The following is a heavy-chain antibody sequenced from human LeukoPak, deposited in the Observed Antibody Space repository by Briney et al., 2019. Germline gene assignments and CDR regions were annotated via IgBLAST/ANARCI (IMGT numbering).Heavy chain of an antibody. D-gene: IGHD1-26*01. Sequence: QPGRSLRLSCAASGFTFSSYAMSWVRQAPGKGLEWVSAISRSDNDTYYAGSVKGRFTISRDNSKNTLYLQMNSLRAEDTAVYYCAKCVVGAPAYFASWGLGSLVTVSS. CDR1: GFTFSSYA. CDR2: ISRSDNDT. CDR3: AKCVVGAPAYFAS. V-gene: IGHV3-23*01. J-gene: IGHJ4*02.